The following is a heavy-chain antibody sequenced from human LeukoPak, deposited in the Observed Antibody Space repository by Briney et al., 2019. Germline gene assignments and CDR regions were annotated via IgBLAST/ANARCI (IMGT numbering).Heavy chain of an antibody. V-gene: IGHV4-34*01. Sequence: NPSETLSLTCAVYGGSFSGYYWSWIRQPPGKGLEWIGEINHSGSTNYNPSLKSRVTISVDTSKNQFSLKLSSVTAADTAVYYCARSRYFDWLLFQWGQGTLVTVSS. D-gene: IGHD3-9*01. CDR2: INHSGST. CDR1: GGSFSGYY. CDR3: ARSRYFDWLLFQ. J-gene: IGHJ4*02.